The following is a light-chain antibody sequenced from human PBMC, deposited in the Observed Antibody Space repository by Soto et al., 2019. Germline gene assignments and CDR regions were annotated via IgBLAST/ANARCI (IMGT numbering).Light chain of an antibody. CDR2: GAS. J-gene: IGKJ2*01. V-gene: IGKV3-15*01. Sequence: EIVMTQSPATLSVSPGERATLSCRARQSVSSNLAWYQQKPGQAPRLLIYGASTRATGIPARFSGSGSGTEFTLTISSLQSEDFAVYYCQQYNNGPYTFVQGTKLEIK. CDR1: QSVSSN. CDR3: QQYNNGPYT.